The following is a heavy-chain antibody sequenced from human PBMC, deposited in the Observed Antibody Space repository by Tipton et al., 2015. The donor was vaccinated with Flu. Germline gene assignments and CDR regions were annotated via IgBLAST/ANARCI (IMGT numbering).Heavy chain of an antibody. J-gene: IGHJ4*02. CDR1: GGSFSGYY. CDR2: INHSGST. V-gene: IGHV4-34*01. D-gene: IGHD1-1*01. Sequence: TLSLTCAVYGGSFSGYYWSWIRQPPGKGLEWIGEINHSGSTNYNPSLKSRVTISVDTSKNQFSLKLSSVTAADTAVYYCARGRGTPYYWGQGTLVTVSS. CDR3: ARGRGTPYY.